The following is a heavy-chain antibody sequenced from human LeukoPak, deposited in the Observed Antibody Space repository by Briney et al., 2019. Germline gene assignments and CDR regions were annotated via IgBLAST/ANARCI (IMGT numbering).Heavy chain of an antibody. CDR2: INPNSGGT. Sequence: GASVRVSRSASGYTFTGYYMHCVRQAPGQGLEWMGRINPNSGGTNYAQKLQGRVSMTRNTSISTAYMKLRRLRYDDTAVYYCARDKYYDYVWGSYRPDYWGQGSMLTVSS. V-gene: IGHV1-2*06. CDR3: ARDKYYDYVWGSYRPDY. J-gene: IGHJ4*02. D-gene: IGHD3-16*02. CDR1: GYTFTGYY.